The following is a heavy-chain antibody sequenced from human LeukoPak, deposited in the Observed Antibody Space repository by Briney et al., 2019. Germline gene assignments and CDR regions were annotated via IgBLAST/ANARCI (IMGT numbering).Heavy chain of an antibody. CDR1: GFTFSSYG. CDR2: ISGSGGST. CDR3: ARDRSGYSTYYFDY. V-gene: IGHV3-23*01. D-gene: IGHD3-22*01. Sequence: GGTLRLSCAASGFTFSSYGMSWVRQAPGKGLEWVSAISGSGGSTYYADSVKGRFTISRDNSKNTLYLQMNSLRAEDTAVYYCARDRSGYSTYYFDYWGQGTLVTVSS. J-gene: IGHJ4*02.